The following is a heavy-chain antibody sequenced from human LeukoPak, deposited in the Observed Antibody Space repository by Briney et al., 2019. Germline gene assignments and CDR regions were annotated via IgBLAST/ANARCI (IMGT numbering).Heavy chain of an antibody. CDR2: IYYSGST. J-gene: IGHJ4*02. CDR3: AEGGGWQKFDY. V-gene: IGHV4-59*08. D-gene: IGHD6-19*01. Sequence: SETLSLTCTVSGGSISSYYWSWIRQPPGKGLEWIGYIYYSGSTNYNPSLKSRVTISVDTSKKQFSLKLSSVTAADTAGYYWAEGGGWQKFDYWGQGTLVTVSS. CDR1: GGSISSYY.